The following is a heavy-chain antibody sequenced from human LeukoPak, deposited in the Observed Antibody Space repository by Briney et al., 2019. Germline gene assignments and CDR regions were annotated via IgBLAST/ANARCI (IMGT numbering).Heavy chain of an antibody. D-gene: IGHD3-9*01. CDR2: ISGSGGST. V-gene: IGHV3-23*01. Sequence: GGSLRLSCAASGFTFSSYAMSWVRQAPGKGLEWVSAISGSGGSTYYADSLKGRFTISRDNSKNTLYLQMNSLRAEDTAVYHCAKESGSGHYNAVDHWGQGTLATVSS. CDR1: GFTFSSYA. CDR3: AKESGSGHYNAVDH. J-gene: IGHJ4*02.